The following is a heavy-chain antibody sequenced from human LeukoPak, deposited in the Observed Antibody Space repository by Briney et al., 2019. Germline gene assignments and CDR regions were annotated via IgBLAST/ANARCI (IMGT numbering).Heavy chain of an antibody. J-gene: IGHJ5*02. CDR2: INTNTGNP. CDR3: ASHSSSSSLAFDP. CDR1: GGTFSSYA. V-gene: IGHV7-4-1*02. Sequence: ASVKVSCKASGGTFSSYAISWVRQAPGQGLEWMGWINTNTGNPTYAQGFTGRFVFSLDTSVSTAYLQISSLKAEDTAVYYCASHSSSSSLAFDPWGQGTLVTVSS. D-gene: IGHD6-13*01.